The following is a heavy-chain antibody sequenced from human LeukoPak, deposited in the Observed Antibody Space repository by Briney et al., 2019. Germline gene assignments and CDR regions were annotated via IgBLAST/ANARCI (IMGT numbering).Heavy chain of an antibody. CDR1: KFTFKSYG. J-gene: IGHJ4*02. V-gene: IGHV3-48*04. D-gene: IGHD4-17*01. Sequence: PGGSLRLSCAASKFTFKSYGMHWVRQAPGKGLEWVSYISSSGSTIYYADSVKGRFTISRDNAKNSLYLQMNSLRAEDTAVYYCARTSNPTTVTTFINYFDYWGQGTLVTVSS. CDR2: ISSSGSTI. CDR3: ARTSNPTTVTTFINYFDY.